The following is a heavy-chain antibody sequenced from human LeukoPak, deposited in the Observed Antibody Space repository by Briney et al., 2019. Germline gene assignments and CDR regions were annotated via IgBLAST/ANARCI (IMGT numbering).Heavy chain of an antibody. V-gene: IGHV1-8*01. CDR1: GYTFTSYD. CDR2: MNPNSGNT. J-gene: IGHJ4*02. Sequence: ASVKVSCKASGYTFTSYDINWVRQATGQGLEWMGWMNPNSGNTGYAQKFQGRVTMTRNTSISTAYMELSSPRSEDTAVYYCARGRSRYVWGSYRPTFDYWGQGTLVTVSS. CDR3: ARGRSRYVWGSYRPTFDY. D-gene: IGHD3-16*02.